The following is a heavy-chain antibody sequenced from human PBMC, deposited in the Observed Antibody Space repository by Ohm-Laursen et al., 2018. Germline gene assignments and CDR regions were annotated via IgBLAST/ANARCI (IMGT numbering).Heavy chain of an antibody. CDR3: AREDYGAYDY. D-gene: IGHD4/OR15-4a*01. CDR2: IWYDGSNK. J-gene: IGHJ4*02. CDR1: GFTFSSYG. Sequence: SLRLFCSASGFTFSSYGMHWVRQAPGKGLEWVAVIWYDGSNKYYADSVKGRFTISRDNSKNTLYLQMNSLRAEDTAVYYCAREDYGAYDYWGQGTLVTVSS. V-gene: IGHV3-33*01.